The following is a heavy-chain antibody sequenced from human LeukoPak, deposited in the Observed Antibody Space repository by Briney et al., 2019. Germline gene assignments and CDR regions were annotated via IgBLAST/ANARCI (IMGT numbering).Heavy chain of an antibody. D-gene: IGHD3-22*01. CDR2: IYPGDSDT. V-gene: IGHV5-51*01. Sequence: GESLKISCKGSGYNFTNYWIGWVRQMPGKGLEWMGIIYPGDSDTRYSPSFQGQVTISADKSISTADLQWSSLKASDTAMYYCARYYYSSSGYSPNAFDIWGQGTMDTVSS. J-gene: IGHJ3*02. CDR3: ARYYYSSSGYSPNAFDI. CDR1: GYNFTNYW.